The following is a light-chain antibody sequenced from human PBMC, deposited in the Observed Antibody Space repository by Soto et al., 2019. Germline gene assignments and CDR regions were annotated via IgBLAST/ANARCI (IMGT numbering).Light chain of an antibody. J-gene: IGLJ1*01. CDR3: SSYTASSTLGV. CDR2: DVS. V-gene: IGLV2-14*03. CDR1: SSDIDSYDY. Sequence: QSVLTQPASVSGSPGQSITISCTGTSSDIDSYDYVSWYQQHPGKAPKLVIYDVSNRPSGVSNRFSGSKSGNTASLTISVLQAEDEADYYCSSYTASSTLGVFGTGTKLTVL.